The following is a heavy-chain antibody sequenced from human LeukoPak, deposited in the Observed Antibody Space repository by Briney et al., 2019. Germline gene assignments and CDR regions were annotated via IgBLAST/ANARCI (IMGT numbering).Heavy chain of an antibody. Sequence: PGGSLRLSCAASGFTFSGYAMSWVRQAPGKGLEWVSGITGSSGSTYFADSVKGRFTISRDNSKNTLYLQMNSLRAEDTAVYYCAKDLGSTSCDARDCSDWGQGTLVTVSS. CDR1: GFTFSGYA. V-gene: IGHV3-23*01. CDR2: ITGSSGST. D-gene: IGHD2-2*01. J-gene: IGHJ4*02. CDR3: AKDLGSTSCDARDCSD.